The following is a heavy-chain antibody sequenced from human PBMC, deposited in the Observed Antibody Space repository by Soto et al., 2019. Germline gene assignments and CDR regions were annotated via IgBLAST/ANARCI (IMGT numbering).Heavy chain of an antibody. V-gene: IGHV3-64*01. CDR1: GFTFSRYA. J-gene: IGHJ4*02. CDR3: ARGGRGYEFDY. Sequence: EVQLVESGGGLVQPGGSLRLSCAASGFTFSRYAMHWVRQAPGKGLEYVSPISSNGGSTYANSVKGRFTISRDNSKNTLYLQMGSLRPEDTAVYYCARGGRGYEFDYWGQGTLVPVSS. CDR2: ISSNGGST. D-gene: IGHD5-12*01.